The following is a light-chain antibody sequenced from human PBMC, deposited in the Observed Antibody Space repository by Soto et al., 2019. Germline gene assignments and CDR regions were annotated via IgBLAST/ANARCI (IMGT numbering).Light chain of an antibody. J-gene: IGKJ1*01. V-gene: IGKV1-39*01. Sequence: DIQMTQYPSSLSASVGARVTITCRASQSISSYLNWYQQKPGKAPKLLIYAASSLQSGVPSRFSGSGSGTDFTLTISSLQPEDFATYYCQQSYSTPTFGQGTKVDIK. CDR1: QSISSY. CDR3: QQSYSTPT. CDR2: AAS.